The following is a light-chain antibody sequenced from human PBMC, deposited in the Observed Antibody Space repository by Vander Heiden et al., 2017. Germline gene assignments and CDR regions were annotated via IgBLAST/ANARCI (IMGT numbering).Light chain of an antibody. Sequence: DIQMTQSPSSLSASVGDRVTITCRARQSISSYLNWYQQKPGKAPKLLNDAASSLQSGVPSRCSGSGSGKDFTLTSSSLQPEDVATYYCQQSYSTPITVGQGTRLEIK. CDR2: AAS. V-gene: IGKV1-39*01. J-gene: IGKJ5*01. CDR1: QSISSY. CDR3: QQSYSTPIT.